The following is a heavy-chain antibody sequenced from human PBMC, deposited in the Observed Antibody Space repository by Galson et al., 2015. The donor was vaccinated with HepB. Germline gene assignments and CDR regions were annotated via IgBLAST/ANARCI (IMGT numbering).Heavy chain of an antibody. CDR2: ISSSRSYI. CDR1: GFPFSDFT. J-gene: IGHJ4*02. CDR3: ARDSLGGFGAHDY. D-gene: IGHD3-16*01. V-gene: IGHV3-21*01. Sequence: SLRLSCAASGFPFSDFTMNWVRQAPGKGLEWISLISSSRSYIYYADSVRGRFTISRDNAKNSLYLLMNNLRAKDTAVYYWARDSLGGFGAHDYWGQGALGTVAA.